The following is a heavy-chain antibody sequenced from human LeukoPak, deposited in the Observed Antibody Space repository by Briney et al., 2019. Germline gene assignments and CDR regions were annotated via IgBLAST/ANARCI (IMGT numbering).Heavy chain of an antibody. V-gene: IGHV4-61*05. CDR3: ARLVGASKSFDY. CDR2: IYYSGST. Sequence: SETLSLTCTVSGGSISSSSYYWGWIRQPPGKGLEWIGYIYYSGSTNYNPSLKSRVTISVDTSKNQFSLKLSSVTAADTAVYYCARLVGASKSFDYWGQGTLVTVSS. J-gene: IGHJ4*02. CDR1: GGSISSSSYY. D-gene: IGHD1-26*01.